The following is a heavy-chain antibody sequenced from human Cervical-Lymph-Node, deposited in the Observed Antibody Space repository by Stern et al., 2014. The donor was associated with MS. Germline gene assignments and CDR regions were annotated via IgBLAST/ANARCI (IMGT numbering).Heavy chain of an antibody. J-gene: IGHJ5*02. V-gene: IGHV4-34*01. CDR1: GGSFSGYY. Sequence: VQLQQWGAGLLKPSETLSLTCAVYGGSFSGYYWSWIRQSPGKGLEWIGEINHSGNTNYNHSLRRSVNLLADPSRRPVSLKLGSVTAADTAVYYCARYTVRDWFDPWGQGTLVIVSS. CDR3: ARYTVRDWFDP. D-gene: IGHD4-17*01. CDR2: INHSGNT.